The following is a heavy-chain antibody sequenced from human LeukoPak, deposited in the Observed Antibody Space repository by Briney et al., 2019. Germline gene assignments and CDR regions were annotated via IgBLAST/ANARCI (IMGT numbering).Heavy chain of an antibody. J-gene: IGHJ4*02. CDR1: GYTFTNYD. D-gene: IGHD4/OR15-4a*01. CDR3: AKIAYGANFFDY. CDR2: IKTYNSNT. Sequence: GASVKLSCEASGYTFTNYDMNWVRQAPGQGLEWMGRIKTYNSNTNYAKNLKGRVTMSTDNSKSTEYMELRSLRAEDTAVYYCAKIAYGANFFDYWGQGTLVTVCS. V-gene: IGHV1-18*01.